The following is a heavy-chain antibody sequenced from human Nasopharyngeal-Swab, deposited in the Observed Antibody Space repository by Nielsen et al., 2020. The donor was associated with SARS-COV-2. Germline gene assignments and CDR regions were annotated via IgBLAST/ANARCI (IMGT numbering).Heavy chain of an antibody. CDR1: GYTFTSYD. CDR3: AREGVVPAAMYYYYYGMDV. D-gene: IGHD2-2*01. Sequence: ASVKVSCKASGYTFTSYDINWVRQATGQGLEWMGWMNPNSGNTGYAQKFQGRVTMTRNTSISTAYMELSSLRSEDTAVYYCAREGVVPAAMYYYYYGMDVWGQGTTVTVSS. V-gene: IGHV1-8*01. CDR2: MNPNSGNT. J-gene: IGHJ6*02.